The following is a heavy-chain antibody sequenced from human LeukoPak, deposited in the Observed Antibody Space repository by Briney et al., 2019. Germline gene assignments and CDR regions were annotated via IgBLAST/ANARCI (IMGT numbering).Heavy chain of an antibody. J-gene: IGHJ6*02. Sequence: GGSLRLSCAASGFTFTSCAMSWVRQAPGKGLEWVSGISVSGGNTYYADSVKGRFTISRDNSKNTLYLQMNSLRAEDTAVYYCAKVQSVYYYYVIDVWGQGTTVTVSS. CDR3: AKVQSVYYYYVIDV. CDR1: GFTFTSCA. V-gene: IGHV3-23*01. CDR2: ISVSGGNT.